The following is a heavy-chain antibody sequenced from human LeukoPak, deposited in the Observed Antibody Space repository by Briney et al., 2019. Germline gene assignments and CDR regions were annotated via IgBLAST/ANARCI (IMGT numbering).Heavy chain of an antibody. D-gene: IGHD2-2*02. CDR1: GGTFSSYT. CDR2: IIPILGLA. CDR3: ARDHIVVVPAAISDARFDP. J-gene: IGHJ5*02. Sequence: ASVNVSCKASGGTFSSYTISWVRHAPGQGLEWMGGIIPILGLANYAQKFQGRVTITADKSTSTAYMELSSLRSEDTAVYYCARDHIVVVPAAISDARFDPWGQGTLVTVSS. V-gene: IGHV1-69*10.